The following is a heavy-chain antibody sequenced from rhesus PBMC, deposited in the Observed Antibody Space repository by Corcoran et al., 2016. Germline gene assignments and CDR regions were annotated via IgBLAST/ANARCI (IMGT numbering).Heavy chain of an antibody. V-gene: IGHV3S16*01. D-gene: IGHD6-31*01. CDR3: TRDKSAAGTNGLDS. CDR1: GFTFSSYG. CDR2: ISSAETSG. J-gene: IGHJ6*01. Sequence: EVHLVESGGGLVQPGGSLRLSCAASGFTFSSYGMSWVRQAPGKGLEWVSSISSAETSGYHTDSMEGQDTISSYNAKKSLSLQVNSQRAEDTAVYYGTRDKSAAGTNGLDSWGQGVVVTVSS.